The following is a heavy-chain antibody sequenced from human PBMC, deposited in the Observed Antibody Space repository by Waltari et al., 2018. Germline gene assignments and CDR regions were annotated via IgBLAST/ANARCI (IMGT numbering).Heavy chain of an antibody. Sequence: QVQLVQSGAEVKKPGASVKVSCKASGYTFTGYYMHWVRQAPGQGLEWRGWINPNRVGTNYAQKFQGRVTMTRDTSISTAYMELSRLRSDDTAVYYCARATEGGVFDYWGQGTLVTVSS. J-gene: IGHJ4*02. D-gene: IGHD3-16*01. CDR3: ARATEGGVFDY. CDR2: INPNRVGT. CDR1: GYTFTGYY. V-gene: IGHV1-2*02.